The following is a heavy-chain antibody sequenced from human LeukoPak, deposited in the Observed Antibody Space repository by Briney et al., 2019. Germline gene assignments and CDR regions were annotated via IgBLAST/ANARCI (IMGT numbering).Heavy chain of an antibody. J-gene: IGHJ4*02. CDR2: MNPNSGNT. CDR1: GYTFTSYD. CDR3: ARIGDNDYE. Sequence: ASVKVSCKASGYTFTSYDINWVRQATGQGLEWMGWMNPNSGNTGYAQKFQGRVTMTRDTSTSTVYMELSSLRSEDTAVYYYARIGDNDYEWGQGTLVTVSS. V-gene: IGHV1-8*01. D-gene: IGHD4-17*01.